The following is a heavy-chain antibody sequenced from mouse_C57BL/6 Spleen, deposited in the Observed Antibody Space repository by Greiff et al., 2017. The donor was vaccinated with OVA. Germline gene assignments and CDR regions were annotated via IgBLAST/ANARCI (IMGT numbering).Heavy chain of an antibody. V-gene: IGHV5-12*01. D-gene: IGHD1-1*01. CDR2: ISNGGGST. J-gene: IGHJ4*01. CDR3: ARHDGGYAMDY. CDR1: GFTFSDYY. Sequence: DVKLVESGGGLVQPGGSLKLSCAASGFTFSDYYMYWVRQTPEKRLEWVAYISNGGGSTYYPDTVKGRFTISRDNAKNTLYLQMSRLKSEDTAMYYCARHDGGYAMDYWGQGTSVTVSS.